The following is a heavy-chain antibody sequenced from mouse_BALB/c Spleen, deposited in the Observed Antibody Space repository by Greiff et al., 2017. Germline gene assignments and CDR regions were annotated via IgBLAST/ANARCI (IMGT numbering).Heavy chain of an antibody. V-gene: IGHV5-9-4*01. J-gene: IGHJ4*01. CDR2: ISSGGSYT. CDR1: GFTFSSYA. Sequence: EVNVVESGGGLVKPGGSLKLSCAASGFTFSSYAMSWVRQSPEKRLEWVAEISSGGSYTYYPDTVTGRFTISRDNAKNTLYLEMSSLRSEDTAMYYCASNRYDDAMDYWGQGTSVTVSS. D-gene: IGHD2-14*01. CDR3: ASNRYDDAMDY.